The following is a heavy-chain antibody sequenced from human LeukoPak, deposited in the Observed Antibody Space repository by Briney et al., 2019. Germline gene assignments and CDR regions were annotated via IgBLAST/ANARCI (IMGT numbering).Heavy chain of an antibody. D-gene: IGHD3-10*01. Sequence: SETLSLTCTVSGGSISSYYWSWIRQPPGKGLEWIGYIYYSGSTNYNPSLKSRVTISVDTSKNQFSLKLSSVTAADTAVYYCARGVRWDYFDYWGQGTLVTVSS. J-gene: IGHJ4*02. CDR1: GGSISSYY. CDR2: IYYSGST. V-gene: IGHV4-59*08. CDR3: ARGVRWDYFDY.